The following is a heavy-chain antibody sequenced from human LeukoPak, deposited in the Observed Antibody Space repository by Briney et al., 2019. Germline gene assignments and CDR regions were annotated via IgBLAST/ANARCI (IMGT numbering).Heavy chain of an antibody. CDR3: ARSRTFNYYDSSGYYPYY. J-gene: IGHJ4*02. Sequence: GGSLRLSCAASGFTFSDYYMSWIRQAPGKGLEWVSYISSSGSTIYYADSVKGRFTISRDNAKNSLYLQMNSLRAEDTAVYYCARSRTFNYYDSSGYYPYYWGQGTLVTVSS. CDR2: ISSSGSTI. D-gene: IGHD3-22*01. V-gene: IGHV3-11*04. CDR1: GFTFSDYY.